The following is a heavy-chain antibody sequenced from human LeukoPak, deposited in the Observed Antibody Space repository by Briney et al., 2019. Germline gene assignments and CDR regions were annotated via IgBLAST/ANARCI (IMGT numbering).Heavy chain of an antibody. CDR1: GGTFSSYT. V-gene: IGHV1-69*04. CDR3: ARDLPTSYYFDY. Sequence: SVKVSCTASGGTFSSYTISWVRQAPGQGLEWMGRIIPTLGIANYAQMFQGRVTITADKSTSTAYMELSSLRSEDTAVYYCARDLPTSYYFDYWGQGTLVTVSS. CDR2: IIPTLGIA. D-gene: IGHD2/OR15-2a*01. J-gene: IGHJ4*02.